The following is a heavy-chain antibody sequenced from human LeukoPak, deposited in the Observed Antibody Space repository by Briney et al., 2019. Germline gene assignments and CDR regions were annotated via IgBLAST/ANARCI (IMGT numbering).Heavy chain of an antibody. Sequence: GASVKVSCKASGYTFTSYGISWVRQAPGQGLEWMGWISAYNGNTNYAQKLQGRGTMTTDTSTSTAYMELRSLRSDDTAVYYCARETSTSFWSGAYYFDYWGQGTLVTVSS. CDR1: GYTFTSYG. CDR2: ISAYNGNT. D-gene: IGHD3-3*01. V-gene: IGHV1-18*01. CDR3: ARETSTSFWSGAYYFDY. J-gene: IGHJ4*02.